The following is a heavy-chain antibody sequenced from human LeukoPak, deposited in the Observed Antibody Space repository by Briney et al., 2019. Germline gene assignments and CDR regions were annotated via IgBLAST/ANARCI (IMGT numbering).Heavy chain of an antibody. J-gene: IGHJ3*02. D-gene: IGHD3-22*01. Sequence: GGSLRLSCAVSGFTFSGSWMHWVRQGPGKGLEWVSAISGSGGSTYYADSVKGRFTISRDNSKNTLYLQMNSLRAKDTAVYYCAKDPITMIPDAFDIWGQGTMVTVSS. CDR2: ISGSGGST. CDR3: AKDPITMIPDAFDI. CDR1: GFTFSGSW. V-gene: IGHV3-23*01.